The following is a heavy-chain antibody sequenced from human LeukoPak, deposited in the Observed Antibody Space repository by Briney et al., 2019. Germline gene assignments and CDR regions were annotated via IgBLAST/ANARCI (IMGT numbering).Heavy chain of an antibody. CDR1: GFTFSTYA. J-gene: IGHJ4*02. CDR3: AKDRIAVPGTDRFEYFDY. V-gene: IGHV3-23*01. D-gene: IGHD6-19*01. CDR2: ISGSGANT. Sequence: GRSLRLSCAAPGFTFSTYAMSWVRQAPGKGLEWVSAISGSGANTYYADSVKGRFTVSRGNSKNTLYLQMNSLRAEDTAVYYCAKDRIAVPGTDRFEYFDYWGQGTLVTVSS.